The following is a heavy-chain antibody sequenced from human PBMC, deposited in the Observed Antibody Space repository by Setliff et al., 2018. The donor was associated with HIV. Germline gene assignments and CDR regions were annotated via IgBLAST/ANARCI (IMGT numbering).Heavy chain of an antibody. D-gene: IGHD2-21*02. V-gene: IGHV4-39*01. CDR2: IYYSGST. J-gene: IGHJ5*02. Sequence: SETLSLTCTVSGGSISSSSYYWGWIRQPPGKGLEWIGNIYYSGSTYYNPSLKSRVTISVDTSKNQFSLKLSSVTAADTAVYYCAGSIVVVTAAPLTWGQGTLVTVSS. CDR1: GGSISSSSYY. CDR3: AGSIVVVTAAPLT.